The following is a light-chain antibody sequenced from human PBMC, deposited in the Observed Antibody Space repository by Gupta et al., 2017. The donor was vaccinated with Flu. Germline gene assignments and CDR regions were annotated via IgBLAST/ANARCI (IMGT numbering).Light chain of an antibody. J-gene: IGKJ1*01. Sequence: IVLTQSPGTLSLSPGERATLSCRASQSVSSSYLAWYQHKPGQAPRLLFYLASSRATGTPDRFSGSGSGTDFTLTISRLEPEDFAVYYCQQYANSRTFGQGTKVEMK. CDR3: QQYANSRT. CDR2: LAS. V-gene: IGKV3-20*01. CDR1: QSVSSSY.